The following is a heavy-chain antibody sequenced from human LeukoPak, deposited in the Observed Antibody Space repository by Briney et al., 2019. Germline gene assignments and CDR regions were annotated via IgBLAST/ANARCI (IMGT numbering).Heavy chain of an antibody. CDR3: ARDWYYYDSSGYI. Sequence: GGSLRLSCAASGFTLTNFWMSWVRQAPGKGLEWVANINQDSTEKHYVDSVKGRVTISRDNAKNTLYLQMNSLRAEDTAVYYCARDWYYYDSSGYIWGQGTMVTVSS. CDR1: GFTLTNFW. D-gene: IGHD3-22*01. J-gene: IGHJ3*02. V-gene: IGHV3-7*01. CDR2: INQDSTEK.